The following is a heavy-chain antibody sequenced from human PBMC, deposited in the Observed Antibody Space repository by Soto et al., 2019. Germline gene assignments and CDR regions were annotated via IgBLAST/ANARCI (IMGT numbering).Heavy chain of an antibody. V-gene: IGHV1-2*04. J-gene: IGHJ3*02. Sequence: ASVKVSCKASGYTFTGYYMHWVRQAPGQGLEWMGWINPNSGGTNYAQKFQGWVTMTRDTSISTAYMELSRLRSDDTAVYYCAGLTGDRGSAFDIWGQGTMVTVSS. CDR3: AGLTGDRGSAFDI. D-gene: IGHD7-27*01. CDR2: INPNSGGT. CDR1: GYTFTGYY.